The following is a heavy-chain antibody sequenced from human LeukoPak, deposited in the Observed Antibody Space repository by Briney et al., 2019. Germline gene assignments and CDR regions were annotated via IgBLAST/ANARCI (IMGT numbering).Heavy chain of an antibody. Sequence: SETLSLTCTVSGGSINSSSYYWGWIRQPPGKGLEWIGSIYYRGSTYYNPSLKSRVTISVDTSKNQFSLKLSSVTAADTAVYYCARVGVYDSSRRQFDYWGQGTLVTVSS. V-gene: IGHV4-39*07. D-gene: IGHD3-22*01. CDR3: ARVGVYDSSRRQFDY. CDR1: GGSINSSSYY. CDR2: IYYRGST. J-gene: IGHJ4*02.